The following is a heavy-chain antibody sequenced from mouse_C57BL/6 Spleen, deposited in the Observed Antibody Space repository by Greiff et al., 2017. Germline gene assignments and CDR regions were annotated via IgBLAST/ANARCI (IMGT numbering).Heavy chain of an antibody. D-gene: IGHD2-3*01. CDR1: GYTFTSYW. Sequence: QVQLQQPGAELVRPGTSVKLSCKASGYTFTSYWMHWVKQRPGQGLEWIGVIDPSDSYTNYNQKFKGKATLTVDTYSSTAYMQLSSLTSEDSAVYYCARPLPDDGYYVHAMDYWGQGTSVTVSS. CDR2: IDPSDSYT. CDR3: ARPLPDDGYYVHAMDY. J-gene: IGHJ4*01. V-gene: IGHV1-59*01.